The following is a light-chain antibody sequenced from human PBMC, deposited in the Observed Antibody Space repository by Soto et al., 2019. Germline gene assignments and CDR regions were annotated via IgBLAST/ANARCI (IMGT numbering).Light chain of an antibody. Sequence: DIQMTQSPSSLAASVGDTVTITCRASQTISEYVNWYQQQSGKAPKLLIHSATTLHSGVPSRFSGSGSGTYFTLTINNLQPDDFATYSCQQTYSTSWTFGQGTKVEIK. CDR2: SAT. CDR3: QQTYSTSWT. V-gene: IGKV1-39*01. J-gene: IGKJ1*01. CDR1: QTISEY.